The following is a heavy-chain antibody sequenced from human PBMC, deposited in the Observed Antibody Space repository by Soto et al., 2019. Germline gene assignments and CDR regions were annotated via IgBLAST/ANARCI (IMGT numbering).Heavy chain of an antibody. CDR2: IRSKANIYAT. V-gene: IGHV3-73*01. Sequence: GGSLRLSCAASGFTFSSYAMSWVRQAPGKGLEWVGRIRSKANIYATAYAASVKGRFTISRDDSKNTAYLQMNSLKPEDTAVYYCVATDQTSAFDIWGQGTMVTVSS. CDR3: VATDQTSAFDI. D-gene: IGHD4-4*01. J-gene: IGHJ3*02. CDR1: GFTFSSYA.